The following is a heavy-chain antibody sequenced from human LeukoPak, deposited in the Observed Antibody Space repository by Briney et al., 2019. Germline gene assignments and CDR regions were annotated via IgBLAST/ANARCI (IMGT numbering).Heavy chain of an antibody. D-gene: IGHD1-1*01. J-gene: IGHJ3*01. CDR3: ARDPPGTTAFDL. V-gene: IGHV1-2*02. CDR1: GYIFTDYY. CDR2: INPKSDGT. Sequence: ASVKVSCKASGYIFTDYYMHWVRQAPGQGLEWMGWINPKSDGTKYAQNFQGGVTMTWDTSISTAYMEVSRLTSDDTAMFYCARDPPGTTAFDLWGQGTMVTASS.